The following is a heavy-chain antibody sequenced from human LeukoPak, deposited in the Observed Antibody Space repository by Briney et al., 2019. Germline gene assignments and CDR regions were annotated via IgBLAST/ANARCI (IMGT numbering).Heavy chain of an antibody. Sequence: GESQKISCKTSGFSFTSYYIGWVRQMPGKGLEWMGIIYPGDSNARYGPSFQGQVTMSVDKSISTAYLQWSSLRASDTAMYYCAREGSYTGSDTHDHWGQGTLVTVSS. CDR2: IYPGDSNA. CDR3: AREGSYTGSDTHDH. D-gene: IGHD1-26*01. CDR1: GFSFTSYY. J-gene: IGHJ4*02. V-gene: IGHV5-51*01.